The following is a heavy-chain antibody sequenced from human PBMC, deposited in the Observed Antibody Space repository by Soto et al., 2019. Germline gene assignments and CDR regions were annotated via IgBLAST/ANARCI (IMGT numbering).Heavy chain of an antibody. V-gene: IGHV3-21*01. CDR3: AVSSDDGRDN. CDR1: GFSLSVYS. D-gene: IGHD1-1*01. CDR2: ISSSSSLI. J-gene: IGHJ4*02. Sequence: EVQLVESGGGLVQPGGSLRLSCAASGFSLSVYSMNWIRQAPGKGLEWVASISSSSSLIHYAESMRGRFTISRDNAKSSLYLQMISLSAEDTAGYYCAVSSDDGRDNWGQGTLVTVSS.